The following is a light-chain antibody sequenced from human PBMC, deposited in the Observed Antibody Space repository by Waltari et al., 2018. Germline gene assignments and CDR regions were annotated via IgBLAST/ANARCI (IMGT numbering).Light chain of an antibody. V-gene: IGKV1-39*01. CDR2: GAS. CDR1: QSIGTF. J-gene: IGKJ2*01. Sequence: DIQMTQSPSSLSASVGDRVTITCRASQSIGTFLNWSQQKPGTDPKVLIYGASSLQSGVPSRFSGSGSGTDYTLTISSLHPEDFATYYCQQSYSAPRTFGQGTKLEIK. CDR3: QQSYSAPRT.